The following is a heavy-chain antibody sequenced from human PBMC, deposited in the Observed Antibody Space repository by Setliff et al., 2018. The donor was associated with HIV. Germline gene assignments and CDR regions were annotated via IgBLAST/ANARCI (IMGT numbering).Heavy chain of an antibody. Sequence: ASVKVSCKASGGTFTSYVISWVRQAPGQGLEWMGGIIPILGIASYSQRFQGRVTITADKSTSTAYMELSSLRSEDTAVYYCARVVAASNYWGQGTLVTVSS. CDR1: GGTFTSYV. CDR3: ARVVAASNY. CDR2: IIPILGIA. D-gene: IGHD2-15*01. V-gene: IGHV1-69*10. J-gene: IGHJ4*02.